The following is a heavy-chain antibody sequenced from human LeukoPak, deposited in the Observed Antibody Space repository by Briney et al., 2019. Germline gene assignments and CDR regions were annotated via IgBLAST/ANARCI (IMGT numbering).Heavy chain of an antibody. CDR1: GFTFSSYV. Sequence: PGGSLRLSCAASGFTFSSYVMHWVRQAPGKGLEWVAVIWYDGSNKYYADSVKGRFAISRDNSKNTLYLQMNSLRAEDTAVYYCSKGRTKYCCCYFPFYFWGQGTLVTVSS. CDR2: IWYDGSNK. J-gene: IGHJ4*02. V-gene: IGHV3-33*06. CDR3: SKGRTKYCCCYFPFYF. D-gene: IGHD2-21*02.